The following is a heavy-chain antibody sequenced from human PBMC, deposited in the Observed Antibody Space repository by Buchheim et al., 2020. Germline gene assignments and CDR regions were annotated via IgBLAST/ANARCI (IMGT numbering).Heavy chain of an antibody. CDR3: ARGGYCGGDCHSAFYYYGMDV. CDR1: GGTFSSYT. D-gene: IGHD2-21*02. J-gene: IGHJ6*02. CDR2: IIPSVDIA. Sequence: QVQLVQSGAEVKKPGSSVKVSCKASGGTFSSYTINWVRQAPGQGLEWMGRIIPSVDIANYAQKFQGRVTITADKSTSTAYMELSSLRSDDTAVYYCARGGYCGGDCHSAFYYYGMDVWGQGTT. V-gene: IGHV1-69*02.